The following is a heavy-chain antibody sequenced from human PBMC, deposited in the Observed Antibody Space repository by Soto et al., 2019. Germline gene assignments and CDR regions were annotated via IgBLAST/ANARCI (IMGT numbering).Heavy chain of an antibody. CDR2: ISGSGGST. J-gene: IGHJ6*02. CDR1: GFTFSSYA. D-gene: IGHD3-10*01. CDR3: AKDWSMVRGVITSSYYYYGMDV. V-gene: IGHV3-23*01. Sequence: EVQLLESGGGLVQPGGSLRLSCAASGFTFSSYAMSWVRQAPGKGLEWVSAISGSGGSTYYADSVKGRFTISRDNSKNTLYLQMNSLRAEDTAVYYCAKDWSMVRGVITSSYYYYGMDVWGQGTTVTVSS.